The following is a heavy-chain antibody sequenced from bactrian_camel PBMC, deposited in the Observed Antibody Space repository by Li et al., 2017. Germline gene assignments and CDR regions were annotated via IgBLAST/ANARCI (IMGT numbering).Heavy chain of an antibody. CDR2: IDSDGST. V-gene: IGHV3S53*01. Sequence: HVQLVESGGGSVQAGGSLRLSCAASEYGMITNYIGWFRQAPGKEREGVAAIDSDGSTTYADSVKGGFTISQDNILSLQMNSLKPEDTASNMDYWGQGTQVTVS. CDR3: Y. J-gene: IGHJ4*01. CDR1: EYGMITNY.